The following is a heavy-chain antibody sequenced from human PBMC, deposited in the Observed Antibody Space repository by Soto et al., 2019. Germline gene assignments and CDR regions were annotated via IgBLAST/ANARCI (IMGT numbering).Heavy chain of an antibody. D-gene: IGHD5-18*01. CDR1: GGSVSSGSYY. CDR3: ARISGYSYGLPPYFDY. V-gene: IGHV4-61*01. CDR2: IYYSGST. J-gene: IGHJ4*02. Sequence: QVQLQESGPGLVKPSETLSLTCTVSGGSVSSGSYYWSWIRQPPGKGLEWIGHIYYSGSTNYNPSLKSRVTISVDTSKNQFSLKLSSVTAADTAVYYCARISGYSYGLPPYFDYWGQGTRVTVSS.